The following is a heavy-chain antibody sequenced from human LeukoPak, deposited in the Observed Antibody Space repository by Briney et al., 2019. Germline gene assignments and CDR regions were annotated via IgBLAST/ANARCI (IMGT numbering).Heavy chain of an antibody. V-gene: IGHV4-34*01. J-gene: IGHJ4*02. CDR3: ARGIAADY. D-gene: IGHD6-13*01. CDR1: GGSFSGYY. Sequence: SETLSLTCAVYGGSFSGYYWSWIRQPPGKGLEWIGEINHSGSTNYNPSLKSRVTISVDTSKNQFSLKLSSVTAADTAVYYCARGIAADYWGQGTLVTVSS. CDR2: INHSGST.